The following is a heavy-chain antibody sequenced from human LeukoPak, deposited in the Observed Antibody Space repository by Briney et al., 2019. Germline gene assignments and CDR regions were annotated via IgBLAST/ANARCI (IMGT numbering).Heavy chain of an antibody. J-gene: IGHJ4*02. D-gene: IGHD3-10*01. CDR1: GYTFTGYY. V-gene: IGHV1-2*02. CDR2: INPNSGGT. CDR3: ARGTNYGSGSFDY. Sequence: ASVKVSCKASGYTFTGYYMHWVRQAPGQGLEWMGWINPNSGGTNYAQKFQGRVTMTRDTSISTAYMELSRLRSDDTAVYYCARGTNYGSGSFDYWGQGTLVTFSS.